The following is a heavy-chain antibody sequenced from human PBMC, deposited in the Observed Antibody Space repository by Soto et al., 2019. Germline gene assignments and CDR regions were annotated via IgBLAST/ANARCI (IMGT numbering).Heavy chain of an antibody. Sequence: QVLLVESGGGVVQPGRSLRLSCAASGFTFSSSAMHWVRQAPGKGLEWVAIIWYDGSNKFYADSVQGRFTISRDNSNNTLFLQMNSLRAEHTAVYYCARDPYNYGRYYFDSWGQGTLVTVSS. D-gene: IGHD3-16*01. CDR1: GFTFSSSA. V-gene: IGHV3-33*01. CDR2: IWYDGSNK. CDR3: ARDPYNYGRYYFDS. J-gene: IGHJ4*02.